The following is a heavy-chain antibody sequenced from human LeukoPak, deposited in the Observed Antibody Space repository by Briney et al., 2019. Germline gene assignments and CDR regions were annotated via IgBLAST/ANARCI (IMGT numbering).Heavy chain of an antibody. D-gene: IGHD6-13*01. CDR2: IYYSGST. CDR1: GGSISSSSYY. V-gene: IGHV4-39*01. Sequence: SETLSLTCTVSGGSISSSSYYWSWIRQPPGKGLEWIGSIYYSGSTYYNPSLKSRVTVSVDTSKNQFSLKLSSVAAADTAVYYCARASSSWRYYYYMDVWGKGTTVTISS. J-gene: IGHJ6*03. CDR3: ARASSSWRYYYYMDV.